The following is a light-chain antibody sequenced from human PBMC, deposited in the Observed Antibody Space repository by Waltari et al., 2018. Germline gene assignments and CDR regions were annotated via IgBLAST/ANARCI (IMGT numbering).Light chain of an antibody. J-gene: IGKJ4*01. CDR1: QSVSNF. CDR2: EAS. V-gene: IGKV3-11*01. Sequence: EIVLTQSPATLSLSPGERATLSCRASQSVSNFLAWYQQKPGQAPRLLIYEASKRATGIPARFSVSGSGTDFTLTISSLEPEDFAVYYCQQRSNWPPLTFGGGTKVEIK. CDR3: QQRSNWPPLT.